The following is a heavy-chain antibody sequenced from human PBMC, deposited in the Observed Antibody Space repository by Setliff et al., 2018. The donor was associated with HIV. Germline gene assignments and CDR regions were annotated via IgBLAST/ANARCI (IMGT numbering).Heavy chain of an antibody. CDR3: ARGPHYYDSSGYFNY. J-gene: IGHJ4*02. V-gene: IGHV4-38-2*01. CDR2: IYHSGST. Sequence: PSETLSLTCAVSGYSISSGYYWGWIRQPPGKGLEWIGNIYHSGSTYYNPSLKSRVTISVDTSKDQFSLKLSSVTAADTAMYYCARGPHYYDSSGYFNYWGQGTLVTVSS. D-gene: IGHD3-22*01. CDR1: GYSISSGYY.